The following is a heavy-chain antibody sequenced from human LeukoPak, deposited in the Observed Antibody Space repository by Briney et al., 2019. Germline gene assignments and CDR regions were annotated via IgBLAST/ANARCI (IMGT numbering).Heavy chain of an antibody. CDR2: INPSGGST. CDR3: ARGRGYCSGGSCYSLYMDV. Sequence: ASVKVSCKASGYTFTSYYMHWVRQAPGQGLEWMGIINPSGGSTSYAQKFQGRVTMTRNTSISTAYMELSSLRSEDTAVYYCARGRGYCSGGSCYSLYMDVWGKGTTVTISS. CDR1: GYTFTSYY. D-gene: IGHD2-15*01. V-gene: IGHV1-46*01. J-gene: IGHJ6*03.